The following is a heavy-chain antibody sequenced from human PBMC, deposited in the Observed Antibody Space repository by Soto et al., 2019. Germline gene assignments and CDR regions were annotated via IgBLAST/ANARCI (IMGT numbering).Heavy chain of an antibody. CDR1: AFTFNNYA. V-gene: IGHV3-23*01. CDR2: IGGSGRTT. J-gene: IGHJ4*02. D-gene: IGHD3-22*01. Sequence: PGGSLRLSCAASAFTFNNYAMSWVRQAPGKGLEWVSGIGGSGRTTYYADSVKGRFTISRDNSNNTLFLQMNSLRAEDTAVYYCAKIRYSDSSGDFYDYWGQGTLVTVS. CDR3: AKIRYSDSSGDFYDY.